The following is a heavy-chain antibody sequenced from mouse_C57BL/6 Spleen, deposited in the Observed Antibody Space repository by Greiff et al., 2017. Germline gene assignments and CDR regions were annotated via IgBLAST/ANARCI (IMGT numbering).Heavy chain of an antibody. CDR1: GFTFSDYG. CDR2: ISSGSSTI. D-gene: IGHD1-1*01. Sequence: EVKVVESGGGLVKPGGSLKLSCAASGFTFSDYGMHWVRQAPEKGLEWVAYISSGSSTIYYADTVKGRFTISRDNAKNTLFLQMTSLRSEDTAMYYCARSCGSSHWYFDVWGTGTTVTVSS. J-gene: IGHJ1*03. V-gene: IGHV5-17*01. CDR3: ARSCGSSHWYFDV.